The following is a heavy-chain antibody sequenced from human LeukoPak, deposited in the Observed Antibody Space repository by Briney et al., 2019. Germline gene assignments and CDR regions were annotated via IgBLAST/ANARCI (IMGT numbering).Heavy chain of an antibody. CDR1: GFTVSSNY. CDR3: ARDLRGSGD. D-gene: IGHD3-10*01. CDR2: IYSGGNA. J-gene: IGHJ4*02. Sequence: GGSLRLSCAASGFTVSSNYMNWVRQAPGKGLEWVSVIYSGGNAYYADSVKGRFTIFRDNSKNTLYLQMDSLRAEDTAVYYCARDLRGSGDWGQGTLVTVSS. V-gene: IGHV3-53*01.